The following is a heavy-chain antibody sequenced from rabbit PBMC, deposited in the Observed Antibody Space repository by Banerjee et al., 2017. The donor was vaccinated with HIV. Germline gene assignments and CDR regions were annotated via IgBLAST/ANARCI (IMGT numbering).Heavy chain of an antibody. D-gene: IGHD1-1*01. V-gene: IGHV1S45*01. J-gene: IGHJ4*01. Sequence: EQLEESGGGLVKPEGSLTLTCKASGVSLNDKDVMCWVRQAPGKGLEWIACINIVTGKSVYASWALGRFIMSRTSSTTVTLQMTSLTVADTATYFCARDLITVIGWNFNLRGQGTLVTVS. CDR1: GVSLNDKDV. CDR3: ARDLITVIGWNFNL. CDR2: INIVTGKS.